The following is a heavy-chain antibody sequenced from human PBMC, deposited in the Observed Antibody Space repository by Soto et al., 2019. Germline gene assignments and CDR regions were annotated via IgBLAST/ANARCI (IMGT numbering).Heavy chain of an antibody. CDR2: IWYDGSNK. D-gene: IGHD3-22*01. CDR1: GFTFSSYG. Sequence: GGSLRLSCAASGFTFSSYGMHWVRQAPGKGLEWVAAIWYDGSNKYYGDSVKGRFTISRDDSKNTLYLHMNSLRAEDTAVYYCARGQFDDSSGGFDYWGQGTLVTVSS. CDR3: ARGQFDDSSGGFDY. V-gene: IGHV3-33*01. J-gene: IGHJ4*02.